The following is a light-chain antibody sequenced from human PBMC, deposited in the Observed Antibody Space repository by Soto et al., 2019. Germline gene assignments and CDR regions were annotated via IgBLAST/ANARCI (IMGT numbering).Light chain of an antibody. Sequence: QSALTQPASVSGSPGQSITISCTGTSSDVGGSNYISWYQQHPDKAPKLMIYEVSNRPSGVSNRFSGSKSGNRASLTISGLQAEDEADYYCSSYTSSNTLEGVFGGGTKLTVL. CDR1: SSDVGGSNY. CDR2: EVS. J-gene: IGLJ2*01. V-gene: IGLV2-14*01. CDR3: SSYTSSNTLEGV.